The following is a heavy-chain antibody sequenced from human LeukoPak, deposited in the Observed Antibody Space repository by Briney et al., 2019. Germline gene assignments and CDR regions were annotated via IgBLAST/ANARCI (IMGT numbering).Heavy chain of an antibody. V-gene: IGHV6-1*01. CDR2: TYYRSKWSN. CDR3: ARDWYRGSYYRFDY. D-gene: IGHD1-26*01. CDR1: GDSISSSTAA. J-gene: IGHJ4*02. Sequence: SQTLSLTSAIAGDSISSSTAAWKWIRQSPSRGLEWLGRTYYRSKWSNDYAVSVKSRITINPDTSKNQFSLLLNSVTPEDTAVYYCARDWYRGSYYRFDYWGQGTLVTVSS.